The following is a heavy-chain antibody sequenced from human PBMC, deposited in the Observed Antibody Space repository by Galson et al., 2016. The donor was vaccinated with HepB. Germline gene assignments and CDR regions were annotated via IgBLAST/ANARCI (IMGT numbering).Heavy chain of an antibody. Sequence: SLRLSCAASGFTFSDYYMSWIRQAPGKGLEWISYISRSSSYIIYADSVKGRFNISRDDAKNSLYLQMNSLRAEDTAVYYCAREGRGAYSNTIDSWGQGTLVTVSS. D-gene: IGHD3-16*01. J-gene: IGHJ4*02. CDR1: GFTFSDYY. CDR2: ISRSSSYI. V-gene: IGHV3-11*06. CDR3: AREGRGAYSNTIDS.